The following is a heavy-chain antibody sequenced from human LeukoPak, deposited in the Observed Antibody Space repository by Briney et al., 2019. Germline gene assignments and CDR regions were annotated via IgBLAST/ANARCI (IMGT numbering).Heavy chain of an antibody. Sequence: GGSLRLSCAASGFTFSDYEMNWVRQAPGKVLEGVSHISTSGSIIHYADSVEGRFTISRDNPKNSLYLQMTSLRAEDTALYYCARDATTQVGYVYMDVWGKGTTVTISS. D-gene: IGHD5-18*01. J-gene: IGHJ6*03. V-gene: IGHV3-48*03. CDR2: ISTSGSII. CDR1: GFTFSDYE. CDR3: ARDATTQVGYVYMDV.